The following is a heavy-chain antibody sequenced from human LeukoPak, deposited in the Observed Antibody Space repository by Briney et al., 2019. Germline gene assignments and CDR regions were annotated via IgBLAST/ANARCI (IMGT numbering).Heavy chain of an antibody. D-gene: IGHD4-17*01. V-gene: IGHV4-39*01. J-gene: IGHJ4*02. CDR1: GGSISSSSQY. CDR2: IYYSGST. CDR3: ARLRTMVTIRGDFDY. Sequence: SETLSLTCTVSGGSISSSSQYWGWIRQPPGKGLEWIGSIYYSGSTYYNPSLKSRVTISVDTSKNQFSLKLSSVTAADTAVYYCARLRTMVTIRGDFDYWGQGTPVTVSS.